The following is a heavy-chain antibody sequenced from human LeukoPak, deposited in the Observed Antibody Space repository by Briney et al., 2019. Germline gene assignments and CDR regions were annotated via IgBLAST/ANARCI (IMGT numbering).Heavy chain of an antibody. CDR2: VNPRSGDA. D-gene: IGHD2-8*01. V-gene: IGHV1-8*01. Sequence: ASVKVSCKASGYTFISYNINWLRQATGQGLEWMGWVNPRSGDAGYLQKFQGRLTITRDSSIDTAYMDPSGLNSEDTAVYYCARGVPLGYCTYGVCYPPYYFDYWGQGTLVTASS. CDR3: ARGVPLGYCTYGVCYPPYYFDY. J-gene: IGHJ4*02. CDR1: GYTFISYN.